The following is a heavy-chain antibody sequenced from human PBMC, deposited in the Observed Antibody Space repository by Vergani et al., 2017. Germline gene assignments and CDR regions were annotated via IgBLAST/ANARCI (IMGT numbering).Heavy chain of an antibody. V-gene: IGHV4-59*01. CDR1: GGSISNYY. J-gene: IGHJ6*02. D-gene: IGHD3-22*01. Sequence: QVQLQESGPGLVKPSETLSLTCTVSGGSISNYYWGWIRQPPGKGLEWIGNSHYSGSTNYNPSLKGRVTISLDTSKNQFSLKLSSVTAADTAVYYCARGRATYYYDSSGYYVLSYGMDVWGQGTTVTVSS. CDR3: ARGRATYYYDSSGYYVLSYGMDV. CDR2: SHYSGST.